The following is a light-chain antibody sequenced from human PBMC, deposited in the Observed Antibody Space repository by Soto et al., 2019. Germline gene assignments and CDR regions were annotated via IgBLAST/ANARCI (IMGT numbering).Light chain of an antibody. CDR1: SSDIGTYNS. CDR3: SSYADDDSLV. CDR2: EVN. Sequence: QAVVTQPPSASGSPGQSVTISCTGTSSDIGTYNSVSWYQHHPGKAPKLMIYEVNKRPSGVPDRFSGSKSGKTASLTVSGLQAGDEADYYCSSYADDDSLVFGGGTKVTV. J-gene: IGLJ2*01. V-gene: IGLV2-8*01.